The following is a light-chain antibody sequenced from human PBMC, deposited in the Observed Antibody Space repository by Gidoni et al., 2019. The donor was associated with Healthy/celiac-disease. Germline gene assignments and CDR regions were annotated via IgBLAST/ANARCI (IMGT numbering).Light chain of an antibody. J-gene: IGLJ2*01. Sequence: QSALTQPASVSGSPGQSLTISCTGTSSDVGCYNYVSCYQQHPGKAPKLMIYDVSNRPSGVSNRFSGSKSGNTASLTISGLQAEDEADYYCSSYTSSSTPLVVFGGGTKLTVL. CDR1: SSDVGCYNY. CDR3: SSYTSSSTPLVV. CDR2: DVS. V-gene: IGLV2-14*01.